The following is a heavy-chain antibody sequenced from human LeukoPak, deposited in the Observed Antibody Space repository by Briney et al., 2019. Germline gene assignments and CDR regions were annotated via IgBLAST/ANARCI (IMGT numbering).Heavy chain of an antibody. CDR2: ISSSSSTI. J-gene: IGHJ5*02. D-gene: IGHD2-2*01. Sequence: QAGGSLRLSCAASGLTFSSYSMNWVRQAPGKGLEWVSYISSSSSTIYYADSVKGRFTISRDNAKNSLYLQMNSLRAEDTAVYYCARGLGYCSSTSCYATWGQGTLVTVSS. CDR1: GLTFSSYS. V-gene: IGHV3-48*04. CDR3: ARGLGYCSSTSCYAT.